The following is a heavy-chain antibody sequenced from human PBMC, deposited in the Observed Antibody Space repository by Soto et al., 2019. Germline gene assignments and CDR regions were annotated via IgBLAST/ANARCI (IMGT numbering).Heavy chain of an antibody. CDR2: INHSGST. CDR1: GGSFSGYY. CDR3: AIGGFADRVVAAHTRRSGWFDP. J-gene: IGHJ5*02. Sequence: SETLSLTCAVYGGSFSGYYWSWIRQPPGKGLEWIGEINHSGSTNYNPSLKSRVTISVDTSKNQFSLKLSSVTAADTAVYYCAIGGFADRVVAAHTRRSGWFDPWGQGTLVTVSS. D-gene: IGHD2-15*01. V-gene: IGHV4-34*01.